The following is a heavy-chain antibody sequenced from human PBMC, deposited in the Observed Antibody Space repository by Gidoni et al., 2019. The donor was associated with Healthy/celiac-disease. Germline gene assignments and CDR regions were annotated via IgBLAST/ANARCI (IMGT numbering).Heavy chain of an antibody. CDR1: GFPFSSYS. CDR2: ISSSSSTI. CDR3: ARDTPRYGRGDFDL. D-gene: IGHD4-17*01. Sequence: EVQLVESGGGLVQPGGSLRLSCAASGFPFSSYSMNWVRQAPGKGLEWVSYISSSSSTIYYADSVKGRFTISRDNAKNSLYLQMNSLRDEDTAVYYCARDTPRYGRGDFDLWGRGTLVTVSS. V-gene: IGHV3-48*02. J-gene: IGHJ2*01.